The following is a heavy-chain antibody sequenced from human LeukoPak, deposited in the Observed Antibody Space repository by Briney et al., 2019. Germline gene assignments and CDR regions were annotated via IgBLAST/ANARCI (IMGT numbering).Heavy chain of an antibody. J-gene: IGHJ4*02. CDR2: INHSGST. D-gene: IGHD5-12*01. Sequence: SETLSLTCAVYGGSFSGYYWSWIRQPPGKGLEWIGEINHSGSTNYNPSPKSRVTISVDTSKNQFSMKLSSVTAADTAVYYCARRSGKRRGYDLQRWGQGTLVTVSP. CDR3: ARRSGKRRGYDLQR. V-gene: IGHV4-34*01. CDR1: GGSFSGYY.